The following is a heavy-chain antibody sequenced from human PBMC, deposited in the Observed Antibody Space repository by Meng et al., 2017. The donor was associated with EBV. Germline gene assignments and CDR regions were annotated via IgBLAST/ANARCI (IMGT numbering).Heavy chain of an antibody. V-gene: IGHV1-69*01. D-gene: IGHD3-10*01. Sequence: QVQLVQSADEVKEPGSSVKVGCKTSGGPFRYYAISWVRQAPGQGLEWLGGFLPRLGAPNYAQKFHGRVKITADESTSTHYMDLSSLRSEDTAIYYCASESGRGYTPDYWGQGTLVTVSS. CDR2: FLPRLGAP. J-gene: IGHJ4*02. CDR1: GGPFRYYA. CDR3: ASESGRGYTPDY.